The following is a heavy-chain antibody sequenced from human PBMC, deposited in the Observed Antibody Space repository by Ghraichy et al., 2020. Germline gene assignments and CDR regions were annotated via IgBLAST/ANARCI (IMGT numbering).Heavy chain of an antibody. D-gene: IGHD6-19*01. Sequence: ASVKVSCKTSGYPFTAFYIHWVQQAPGQGLEWMGWIDPNSGGTNYTQKFHDRITMTRDTSTNTAYMELSRLTSDDTAVYYCHRLVLHAFDMWGQGTLVIVSS. J-gene: IGHJ3*02. CDR3: HRLVLHAFDM. CDR1: GYPFTAFY. V-gene: IGHV1-2*02. CDR2: IDPNSGGT.